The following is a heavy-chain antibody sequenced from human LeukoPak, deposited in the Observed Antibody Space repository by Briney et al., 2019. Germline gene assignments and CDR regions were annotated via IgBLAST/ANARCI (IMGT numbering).Heavy chain of an antibody. D-gene: IGHD2-15*01. J-gene: IGHJ4*02. V-gene: IGHV3-30-3*02. CDR3: AKPRIIGLGWAQFDY. Sequence: GGSLRLSCAASGFTFSNYAAHWVRQAPGKGLEWVAVISFDGSNKHYADFVKGRFTISRSDFYDTLYLQMNSLGGEDTAVYYCAKPRIIGLGWAQFDYWGQGSLVTVSS. CDR2: ISFDGSNK. CDR1: GFTFSNYA.